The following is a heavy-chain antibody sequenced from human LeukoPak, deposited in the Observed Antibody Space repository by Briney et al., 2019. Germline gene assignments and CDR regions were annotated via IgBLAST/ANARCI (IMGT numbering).Heavy chain of an antibody. V-gene: IGHV1-46*01. CDR1: GYTFTSYY. D-gene: IGHD3-10*01. CDR2: INPSGGST. Sequence: ASVKVPCKASGYTFTSYYMHWVRQAPGQGLEWMGIINPSGGSTSYAQKFQGRVTMTRDTSTSTVYMELSSLRSEDTAIYYCARGGYYGSGNDFRFDPWGQGTLVTVSS. J-gene: IGHJ5*02. CDR3: ARGGYYGSGNDFRFDP.